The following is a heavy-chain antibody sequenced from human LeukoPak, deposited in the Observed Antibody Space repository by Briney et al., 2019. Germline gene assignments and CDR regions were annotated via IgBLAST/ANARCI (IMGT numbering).Heavy chain of an antibody. D-gene: IGHD3-3*01. J-gene: IGHJ6*03. Sequence: PGGSLRLSCAASGFTFSSYAMSWVRQAPGKGLEWVSAISASGGTTYYADSVKGRFTISRDNSKNTLYLQVSSLRAEDTAVYYCAKVFGVVSYMDVWGKGTTVTVSS. CDR2: ISASGGTT. V-gene: IGHV3-23*01. CDR1: GFTFSSYA. CDR3: AKVFGVVSYMDV.